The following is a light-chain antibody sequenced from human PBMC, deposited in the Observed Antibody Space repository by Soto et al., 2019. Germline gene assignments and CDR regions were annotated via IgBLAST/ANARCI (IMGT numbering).Light chain of an antibody. CDR2: DAF. CDR3: QQYESLAS. V-gene: IGKV1-33*01. J-gene: IGKJ3*01. Sequence: DIQMTQSPSSLSASVGDRVTITCQASQDIDRYLNWYQQKPGKAPKLLIYDAFRLETGVPPRFSGDGYGTDFTLIIRSLQPEDTGTYYCQQYESLASFGPGTKVDL. CDR1: QDIDRY.